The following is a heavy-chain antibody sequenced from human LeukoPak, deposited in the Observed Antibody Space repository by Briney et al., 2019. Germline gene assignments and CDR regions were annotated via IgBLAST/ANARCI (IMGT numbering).Heavy chain of an antibody. CDR3: ARAEASRSSGKLLGY. CDR1: GYTFTSYD. Sequence: ASVKVSCKASGYTFTSYDINWVRQATGQGPEWMGWMNPNSGNTGYSEKFQGRVTMTRNASISTAYMELSSLTSEDTAVYYCARAEASRSSGKLLGYWGQGTLVSVSS. J-gene: IGHJ4*02. D-gene: IGHD1-26*01. CDR2: MNPNSGNT. V-gene: IGHV1-8*01.